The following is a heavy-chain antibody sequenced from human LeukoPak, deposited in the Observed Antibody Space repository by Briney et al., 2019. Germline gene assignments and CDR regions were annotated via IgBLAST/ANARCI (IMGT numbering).Heavy chain of an antibody. D-gene: IGHD6-19*01. V-gene: IGHV3-48*03. CDR1: GFTFSSYE. J-gene: IGHJ4*02. CDR2: ISSSGSTI. Sequence: GGSLRLSCAASGFTFSSYEMNWVRQAPGKCLEWVSYISSSGSTIYYADSVKGRFTISRDNAKNSLYLQMNSLRAEDTAVYYCAREGRRGWSRGFDYWGQGTLVTVSS. CDR3: AREGRRGWSRGFDY.